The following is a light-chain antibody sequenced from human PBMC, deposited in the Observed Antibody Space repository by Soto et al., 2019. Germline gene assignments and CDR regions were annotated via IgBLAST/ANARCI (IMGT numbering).Light chain of an antibody. CDR1: QSISNN. Sequence: EIVLTQSPATLSVSPGDRATLSCRASQSISNNLAWYQQKPGQAPRLLIYDASTRATGIPARFSGSGSGTEFTLTISSLQSEDFAVYYCEQYNDWPPITFGQGTRLEIK. CDR3: EQYNDWPPIT. J-gene: IGKJ5*01. CDR2: DAS. V-gene: IGKV3-15*01.